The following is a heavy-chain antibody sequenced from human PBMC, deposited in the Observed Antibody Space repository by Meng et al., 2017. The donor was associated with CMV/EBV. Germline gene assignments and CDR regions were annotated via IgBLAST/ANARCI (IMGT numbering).Heavy chain of an antibody. J-gene: IGHJ6*02. CDR3: VGSEEFYHFRSGWEWYYHYGMDV. CDR1: GDTFSKYV. CDR2: IIPMRATT. V-gene: IGHV1-69*10. D-gene: IGHD3-3*01. Sequence: SVKVSCKASGDTFSKYVTSWVRQAPGQGLEWMGGIIPMRATTNYAQRFRGRVTITADKSTATVYMELSSLRSEDTAVYYCVGSEEFYHFRSGWEWYYHYGMDVWGPGTTVTVSS.